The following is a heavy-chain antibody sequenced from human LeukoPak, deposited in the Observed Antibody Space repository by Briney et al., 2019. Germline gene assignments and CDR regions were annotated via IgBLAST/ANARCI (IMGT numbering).Heavy chain of an antibody. CDR1: GFTFSSYW. Sequence: GGSLRLSCAASGFTFSSYWMSWVRQAPGKGLEWVANIKQDGSEKYYVDSVKGRFTISRDNAKNSLYLQMNSLRAEDMALYYCAKGRGLRWLDAFDIWGQGTMVTVSS. V-gene: IGHV3-7*03. D-gene: IGHD4-23*01. CDR3: AKGRGLRWLDAFDI. CDR2: IKQDGSEK. J-gene: IGHJ3*02.